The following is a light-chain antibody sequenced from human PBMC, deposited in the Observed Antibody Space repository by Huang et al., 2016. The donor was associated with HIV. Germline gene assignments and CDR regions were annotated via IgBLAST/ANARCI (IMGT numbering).Light chain of an antibody. J-gene: IGKJ2*01. V-gene: IGKV1-39*01. Sequence: DIQMTQSPSSLSASVGDRVTITCRTSEGISTHLNWYRQKPGKAPKVILYRATRLQSVVPSRFSGRGSGTHFTLNISGLQPEDFATYYCRQSYITPRTFGQGTKLDIK. CDR3: RQSYITPRT. CDR1: EGISTH. CDR2: RAT.